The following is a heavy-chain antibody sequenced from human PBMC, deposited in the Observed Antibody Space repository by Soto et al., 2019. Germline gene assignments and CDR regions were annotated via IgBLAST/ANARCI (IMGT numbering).Heavy chain of an antibody. Sequence: SETLSLTCAVYGGSFSGYYWSWIRQPPGKGLEWIGEINHSGSTNYNPSLKSRVTISVDTSKNQFSLKLSSVTAADTAVYYCARGKGAFRYYMDVWGKGTTVTVSS. CDR1: GGSFSGYY. CDR3: ARGKGAFRYYMDV. J-gene: IGHJ6*03. CDR2: INHSGST. V-gene: IGHV4-34*01.